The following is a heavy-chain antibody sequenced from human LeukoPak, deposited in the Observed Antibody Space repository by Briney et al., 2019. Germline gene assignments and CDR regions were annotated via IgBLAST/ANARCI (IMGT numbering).Heavy chain of an antibody. Sequence: ASVKVSCKASGGTFSSYAISWVRQAPGQGLEWMGGIIPIFGTANYAQKFQGRVTITADESTSTAYMELSSLRSEDTAVYYCARVIRPYCGGDCPFDYWGQGTLVTVSS. J-gene: IGHJ4*02. CDR1: GGTFSSYA. CDR2: IIPIFGTA. D-gene: IGHD2-21*02. V-gene: IGHV1-69*13. CDR3: ARVIRPYCGGDCPFDY.